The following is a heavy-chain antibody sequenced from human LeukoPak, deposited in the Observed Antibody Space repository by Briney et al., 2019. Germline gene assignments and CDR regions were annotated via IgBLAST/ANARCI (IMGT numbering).Heavy chain of an antibody. V-gene: IGHV3-21*04. CDR1: GFTFSSYS. J-gene: IGHJ4*02. D-gene: IGHD2-15*01. CDR2: ISSSSSYI. CDR3: ARSVAASRDY. Sequence: GSLRLSCAASGFTFSSYSMNWVRQAPGKGLEWVSSISSSSSYIYYADSMKGRFTISRDNAEISLYLQMNSLRAEDTALYYCARSVAASRDYWGQGTLVTVSS.